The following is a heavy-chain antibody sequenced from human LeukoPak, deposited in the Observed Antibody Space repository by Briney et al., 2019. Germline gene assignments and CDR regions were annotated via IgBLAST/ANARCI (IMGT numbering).Heavy chain of an antibody. D-gene: IGHD3-22*01. CDR3: APTPFWRYYDRSGYSEADFDH. Sequence: GGSLRLSCAASGFTFSSYWMHGVRQAPGKGREWVSAISGSGGSTYYADSVKGRFTISRDNSKNTLYRQMNSRRAEDTAVYYCAPTPFWRYYDRSGYSEADFDHWGQGTLVTVSS. CDR1: GFTFSSYW. CDR2: ISGSGGST. J-gene: IGHJ4*02. V-gene: IGHV3-23*01.